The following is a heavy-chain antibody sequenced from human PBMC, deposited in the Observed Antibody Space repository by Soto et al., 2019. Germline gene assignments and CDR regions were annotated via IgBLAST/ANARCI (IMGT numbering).Heavy chain of an antibody. Sequence: QVHLQESGPGLVKPSGTLSLTCDVSGDSISSSLWWSWVRQTPGKGLEWIGEIYHSGSINYNPSLKSRVTISAERSKNQFSLTLTAVTAADTAVYYCATSQLGEYFDNWGQGTLVNVSS. CDR1: GDSISSSLW. D-gene: IGHD1-1*01. V-gene: IGHV4-4*02. J-gene: IGHJ4*02. CDR3: ATSQLGEYFDN. CDR2: IYHSGSI.